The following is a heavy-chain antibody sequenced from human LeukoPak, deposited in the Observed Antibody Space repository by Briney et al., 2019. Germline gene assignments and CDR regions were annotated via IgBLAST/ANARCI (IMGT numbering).Heavy chain of an antibody. V-gene: IGHV1-24*01. J-gene: IGHJ6*02. CDR1: GYTLTELS. CDR2: FDPEDGET. Sequence: ASVKVSCKVSGYTLTELSMHWVRQAPGKGLEWRGGFDPEDGETIYAQKFQGRVTMTEDTSTDTAHMELSSLRSEDTAVYYCATPRPTAIFYYYGMDVWGQGTTVTVSS. CDR3: ATPRPTAIFYYYGMDV. D-gene: IGHD2-21*02.